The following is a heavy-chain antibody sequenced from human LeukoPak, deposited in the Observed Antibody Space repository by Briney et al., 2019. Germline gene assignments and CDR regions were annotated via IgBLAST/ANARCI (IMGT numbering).Heavy chain of an antibody. CDR3: ARASRWLAFDY. J-gene: IGHJ4*02. V-gene: IGHV3-66*01. Sequence: GGSLRLSCAVSGFTVGSIHMAWARQTPGKGLEWVSVIYNGDNTYYPDSVRGRFTISRDNSKHTLYLQMNSLRAEDTAVYYCARASRWLAFDYWGQGTLVTVSS. CDR1: GFTVGSIH. CDR2: IYNGDNT. D-gene: IGHD6-19*01.